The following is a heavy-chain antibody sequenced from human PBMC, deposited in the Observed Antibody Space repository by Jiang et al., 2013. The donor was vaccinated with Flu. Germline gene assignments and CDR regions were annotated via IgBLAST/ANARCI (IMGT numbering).Heavy chain of an antibody. J-gene: IGHJ5*02. CDR1: GGSISSYY. D-gene: IGHD2-15*01. Sequence: SGPGLVKPSETLSLTCTVSGGSISSYYWSWIRQPPGKGLEWIGYIYYSGGTNYNPSLKSRVTISVDTSKNQFSQKLSSVTAADTAVYYCARDEGIYCSGGSCYSWFDPWGQGTLVTVSS. CDR2: IYYSGGT. CDR3: ARDEGIYCSGGSCYSWFDP. V-gene: IGHV4-59*01.